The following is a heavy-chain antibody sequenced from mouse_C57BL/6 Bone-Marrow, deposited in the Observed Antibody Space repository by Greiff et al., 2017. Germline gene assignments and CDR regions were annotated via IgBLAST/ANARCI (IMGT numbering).Heavy chain of an antibody. CDR3: ARFDGYYFDY. CDR2: INPNNGGT. V-gene: IGHV1-26*01. CDR1: GYTFTDYY. D-gene: IGHD2-3*01. J-gene: IGHJ2*01. Sequence: VQLQQSGPELVKPGASVKISCKASGYTFTDYYMNWVKQSHGKSFEWIGDINPNNGGTSYNQKFKGKATLTVDKSSSTAYMELRSLTSEDSAVYYCARFDGYYFDYWGQGTTLTVSS.